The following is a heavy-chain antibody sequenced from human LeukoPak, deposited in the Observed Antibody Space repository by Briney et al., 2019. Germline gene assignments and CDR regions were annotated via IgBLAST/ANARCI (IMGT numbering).Heavy chain of an antibody. CDR1: GYTFTSYG. Sequence: GASVKVSCKASGYTFTSYGISWVRQAPGQGLEWMGWISSYNGNTNYAQKLQGRVTMSTDTSTSTAYMELRSLRSDDTAVYYCARDEARYSGTYYSNWFDPWGQGTLVTVSS. D-gene: IGHD3-22*01. V-gene: IGHV1-18*01. J-gene: IGHJ5*02. CDR2: ISSYNGNT. CDR3: ARDEARYSGTYYSNWFDP.